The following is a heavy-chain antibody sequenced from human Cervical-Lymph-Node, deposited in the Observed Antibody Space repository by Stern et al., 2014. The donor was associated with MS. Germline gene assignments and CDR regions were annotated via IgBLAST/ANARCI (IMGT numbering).Heavy chain of an antibody. V-gene: IGHV3-15*01. Sequence: EEQLVESGGGLVKPGGSLRLSCAASGFTFRNAWMTWIRQAPGKGLEWVGRIQSKTDGGTTDYAAPVKGRFTISRDDSKNTLYLQMNSLKTEDTAVYYCTTLDRSYPYYYYGMDVWGQGTTVTVSS. D-gene: IGHD1-26*01. CDR2: IQSKTDGGTT. CDR1: GFTFRNAW. CDR3: TTLDRSYPYYYYGMDV. J-gene: IGHJ6*02.